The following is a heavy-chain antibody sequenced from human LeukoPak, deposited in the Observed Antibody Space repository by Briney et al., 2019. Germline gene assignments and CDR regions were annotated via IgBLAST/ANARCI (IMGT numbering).Heavy chain of an antibody. CDR2: FSISGDST. D-gene: IGHD3-22*01. CDR1: GFSFSSYA. CDR3: AKDCIEGGYYYDSSGNYFDY. Sequence: GGSLRLSCVASGFSFSSYAMTWVRQAPGKGLEWVSSFSISGDSTYYADSVKGRFTISRDNSKNTLYLQMNSLRAEDTAVYYCAKDCIEGGYYYDSSGNYFDYWGQGTLVTVSS. J-gene: IGHJ4*02. V-gene: IGHV3-23*01.